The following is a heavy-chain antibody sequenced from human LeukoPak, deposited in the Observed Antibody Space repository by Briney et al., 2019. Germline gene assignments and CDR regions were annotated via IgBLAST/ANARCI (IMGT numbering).Heavy chain of an antibody. CDR3: AKAPPYYYDSSGYY. J-gene: IGHJ4*02. CDR2: ISGSGGST. CDR1: GFTFSSYW. D-gene: IGHD3-22*01. V-gene: IGHV3-23*01. Sequence: GGSLRLSCAASGFTFSSYWMSWVRQAPGKGLEWVSAISGSGGSTYYADSVKGRFTISRDNSKNTLYLQMNSLRAEDTAVYYCAKAPPYYYDSSGYYWGQGTLVTVSS.